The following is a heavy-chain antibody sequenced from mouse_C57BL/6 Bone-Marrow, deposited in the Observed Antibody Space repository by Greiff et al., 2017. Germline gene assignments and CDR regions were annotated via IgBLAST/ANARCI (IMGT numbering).Heavy chain of an antibody. V-gene: IGHV5-12*01. J-gene: IGHJ2*01. CDR1: GFTFSDYY. Sequence: VQLKESGGGLVQPGGSLKLSCAASGFTFSDYYMYWVRQTPEKRLEWVAYISNGGGSTYYPDTVKGRFTISRDNAKNTLYLQMSRLKSEDTAMYYCARQGGRLLGDYWGQGTTLTVSS. CDR2: ISNGGGST. D-gene: IGHD2-3*01. CDR3: ARQGGRLLGDY.